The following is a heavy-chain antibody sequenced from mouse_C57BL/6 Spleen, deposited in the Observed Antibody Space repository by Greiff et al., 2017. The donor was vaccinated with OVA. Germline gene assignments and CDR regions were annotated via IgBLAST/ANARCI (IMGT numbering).Heavy chain of an antibody. J-gene: IGHJ4*01. CDR3: ARSSYGGDAMDY. V-gene: IGHV1-18*01. Sequence: EVQLQQSGPELVKPGASVKIPCKASGYTFTDYNMDWVKQSHGKSLEWIGDINPNNGGTIYNQKFKGKATLTVDKSSSTAYMELRSLTSEDTAVYYCARSSYGGDAMDYWGQGTSVTVSS. CDR1: GYTFTDYN. CDR2: INPNNGGT. D-gene: IGHD1-1*02.